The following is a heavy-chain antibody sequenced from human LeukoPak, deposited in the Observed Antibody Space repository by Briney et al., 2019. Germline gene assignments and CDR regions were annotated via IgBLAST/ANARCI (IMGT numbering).Heavy chain of an antibody. J-gene: IGHJ4*02. CDR2: ISSSSSYI. Sequence: GGSLRLSCAASGFTFSSYSMNWVRQAPGKGLEWVSSISSSSSYIYYADSVKGRFTISRDNAKNSLYLQMNSLRAEDTAVYYCARALYYYDFWSGQNDYWGQGTLVTVSS. D-gene: IGHD3-3*01. CDR3: ARALYYYDFWSGQNDY. V-gene: IGHV3-21*01. CDR1: GFTFSSYS.